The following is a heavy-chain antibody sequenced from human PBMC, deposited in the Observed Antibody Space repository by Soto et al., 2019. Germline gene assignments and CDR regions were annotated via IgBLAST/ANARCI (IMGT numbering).Heavy chain of an antibody. V-gene: IGHV3-30*18. J-gene: IGHJ4*02. Sequence: PGGSLRLSCAASGFTFSSYGMHWVRQAPGKGLEWVAVISYDGSNKYYADSVKGRFTISRDNSKNTLYLQMNSLRAEDTAVYYCAKDLPMGNYFDYWGQGTLVTVSS. CDR2: ISYDGSNK. CDR3: AKDLPMGNYFDY. CDR1: GFTFSSYG. D-gene: IGHD7-27*01.